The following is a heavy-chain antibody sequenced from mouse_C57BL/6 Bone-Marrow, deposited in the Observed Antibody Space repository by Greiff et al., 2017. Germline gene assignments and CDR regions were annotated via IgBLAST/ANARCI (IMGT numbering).Heavy chain of an antibody. CDR3: TGTLVCAMDY. D-gene: IGHD3-3*01. CDR2: IDPENGAT. J-gene: IGHJ4*01. CDR1: GFNIKDDY. Sequence: VQLQQSGAELVRPGASVKLSCTASGFNIKDDYMHWVKQRPEQGLEWIGWIDPENGATEYASKFQGKATITADTSSNTAYLQLSSLTSEDTAVYYCTGTLVCAMDYWGQGTSVT. V-gene: IGHV14-4*01.